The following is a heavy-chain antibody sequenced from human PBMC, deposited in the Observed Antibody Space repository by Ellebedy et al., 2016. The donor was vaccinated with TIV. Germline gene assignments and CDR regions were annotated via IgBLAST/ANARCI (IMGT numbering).Heavy chain of an antibody. CDR1: GGSFSGYY. V-gene: IGHV4-34*01. Sequence: SETLSLXCAVYGGSFSGYYWTWIRQPPGKGLEWIGEINHSGSTNYNPSLKSRVTISVDTSKNQFSLRLSSVTAADTAVYYCARGEYFDWLLYEGYYYYGMDVWGQGTTVTVSS. CDR2: INHSGST. J-gene: IGHJ6*02. D-gene: IGHD3-9*01. CDR3: ARGEYFDWLLYEGYYYYGMDV.